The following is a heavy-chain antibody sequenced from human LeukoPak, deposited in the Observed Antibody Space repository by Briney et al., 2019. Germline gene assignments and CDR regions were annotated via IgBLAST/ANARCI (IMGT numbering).Heavy chain of an antibody. CDR3: ARDSVVVAATPRLYYYYYYMDV. Sequence: GASVKVSCKASGYTFTSYYMHWVRQAPGQGLEWMGIINPSGGSTSCAQKFQGRVTMTRDTSTSTVYMELSSLRSEDTAVYYCARDSVVVAATPRLYYYYYYMDVWGKGTTVTVSS. V-gene: IGHV1-46*01. CDR1: GYTFTSYY. D-gene: IGHD2-15*01. CDR2: INPSGGST. J-gene: IGHJ6*03.